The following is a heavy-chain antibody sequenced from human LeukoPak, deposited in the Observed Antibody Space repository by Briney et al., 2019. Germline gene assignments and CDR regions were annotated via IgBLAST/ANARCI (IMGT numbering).Heavy chain of an antibody. CDR2: IYYSGST. V-gene: IGHV4-39*07. CDR1: GDSISTSSYY. D-gene: IGHD2-15*01. Sequence: SETLSLTCSVSGDSISTSSYYWGWIRQPPGKGLEWIGTIYYSGSTYYNPSLTSRVTISVDTSKNQFSLKLSSVTAADTAVYYCARDRGGVYDAFDIWGQGTMVTVSS. CDR3: ARDRGGVYDAFDI. J-gene: IGHJ3*02.